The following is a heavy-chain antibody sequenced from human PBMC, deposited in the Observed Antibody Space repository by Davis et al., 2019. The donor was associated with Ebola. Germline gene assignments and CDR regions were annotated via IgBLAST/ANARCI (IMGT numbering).Heavy chain of an antibody. Sequence: SETLSLTCTVSGGSTSSYYWSWIRQPPGKGLEWIGYIYYSGSTNYNPSLKSRVTISVDTSKNQFSLKLSSVTAADTAVYYCARDVARGWFDPWGQGTLVTVSS. V-gene: IGHV4-59*01. CDR2: IYYSGST. CDR3: ARDVARGWFDP. CDR1: GGSTSSYY. J-gene: IGHJ5*02.